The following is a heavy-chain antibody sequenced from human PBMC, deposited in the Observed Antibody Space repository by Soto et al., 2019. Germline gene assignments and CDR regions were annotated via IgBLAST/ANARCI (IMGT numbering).Heavy chain of an antibody. CDR3: ARGDSTDCSSGVCSFFYNHDMDV. Sequence: ASVKVSCKASGYSFTDYHIHWVRQAPGLGLEWLGRINPKSGGTSTAQKFQGWVTMTTDTSISTASMELTRLTSDDTAIYYCARGDSTDCSSGVCSFFYNHDMDVWGQGTTVTVSS. CDR1: GYSFTDYH. D-gene: IGHD2-8*01. V-gene: IGHV1-2*04. CDR2: INPKSGGT. J-gene: IGHJ6*02.